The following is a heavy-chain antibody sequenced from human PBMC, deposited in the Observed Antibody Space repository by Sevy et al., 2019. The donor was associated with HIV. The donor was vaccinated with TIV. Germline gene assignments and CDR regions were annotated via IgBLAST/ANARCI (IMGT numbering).Heavy chain of an antibody. Sequence: GGSLRLSCEASGFTVSGNYMAWVRLAPGKGLEWVSLIDSGGSTYYADSVKGRFTISGDNAKNTLYLQMNPLRAEDTAVYFRARDRYYDASGYYYYYYGMDVWGQGTTVTVSS. CDR3: ARDRYYDASGYYYYYYGMDV. D-gene: IGHD3-22*01. CDR2: IDSGGST. CDR1: GFTVSGNY. J-gene: IGHJ6*02. V-gene: IGHV3-66*01.